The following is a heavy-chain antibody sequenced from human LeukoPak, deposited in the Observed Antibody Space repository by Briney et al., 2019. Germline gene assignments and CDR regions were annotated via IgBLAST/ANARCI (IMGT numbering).Heavy chain of an antibody. D-gene: IGHD2-8*02. V-gene: IGHV4-4*02. Sequence: SETLSLTCAVSGDSISSRNWWNWVRQSPGKGLDWVGEISHGGITKYNPSLKNRVTISKDNSRNEFSLKLNSVTAADTAVYFCARSAGWWSLDYWGQGALVTVSS. CDR2: ISHGGIT. CDR1: GDSISSRNW. CDR3: ARSAGWWSLDY. J-gene: IGHJ4*02.